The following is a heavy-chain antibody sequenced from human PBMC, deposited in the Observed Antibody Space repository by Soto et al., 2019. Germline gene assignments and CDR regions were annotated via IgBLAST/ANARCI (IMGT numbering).Heavy chain of an antibody. D-gene: IGHD2-15*01. V-gene: IGHV4-59*01. CDR3: ARGDSDLAVSEAAY. CDR2: IYFSGVA. J-gene: IGHJ1*01. CDR1: GASMTDSY. Sequence: QMQMQESGPRLVKPSETLSLTCTVSGASMTDSYWSWIRQPPEKGLEWIGYIYFSGVATYNPSLKSRATMSRDTSKNEFSLKLTSVTAADTAIYYCARGDSDLAVSEAAYWGQGTLLTVSS.